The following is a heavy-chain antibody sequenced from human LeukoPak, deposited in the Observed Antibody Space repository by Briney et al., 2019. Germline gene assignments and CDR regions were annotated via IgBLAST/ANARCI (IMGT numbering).Heavy chain of an antibody. J-gene: IGHJ4*02. CDR1: GGSFSGYY. V-gene: IGHV4-34*01. Sequence: AETLSITCAVYGGSFSGYYWSWIRQPPAKGLEWSGEINHSGSTNYNPSLKSRVTISVETSKHQFSLKLSSVPAADLAVYYCARGVWQWLEKSFDSWGQGTLVTVSS. CDR2: INHSGST. D-gene: IGHD6-19*01. CDR3: ARGVWQWLEKSFDS.